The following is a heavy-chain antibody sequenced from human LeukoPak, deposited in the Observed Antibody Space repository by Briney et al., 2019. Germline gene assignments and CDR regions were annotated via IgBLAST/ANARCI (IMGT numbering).Heavy chain of an antibody. D-gene: IGHD2-21*01. CDR2: ISGSGGST. J-gene: IGHJ4*02. CDR1: GFTFSSYA. V-gene: IGHV3-23*01. Sequence: GGCLRLSCAAPGFTFSSYAMSWVRQAPGKGLEWVSAISGSGGSTSYAASVKGRFTISRDNSKNTLYLQMNSLRAEDTAVYYCAKISEFWETCGGDCYADYWGQGTLVTVSS. CDR3: AKISEFWETCGGDCYADY.